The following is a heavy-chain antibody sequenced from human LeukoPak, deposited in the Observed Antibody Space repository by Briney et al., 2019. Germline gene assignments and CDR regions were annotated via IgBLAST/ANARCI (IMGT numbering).Heavy chain of an antibody. CDR1: GFTFSDHY. CDR3: VRGAYSSSWLNFDY. D-gene: IGHD6-13*01. V-gene: IGHV3-72*01. CDR2: SRNKANSYTT. Sequence: GGSLRLSCAASGFTFSDHYMDWVRQAPGKGLEWVGRSRNKANSYTTEYAASVRGRFTISRDDSKNSLYLQMNSLKTEDTAVYYCVRGAYSSSWLNFDYWAREPWSPSPQ. J-gene: IGHJ4*02.